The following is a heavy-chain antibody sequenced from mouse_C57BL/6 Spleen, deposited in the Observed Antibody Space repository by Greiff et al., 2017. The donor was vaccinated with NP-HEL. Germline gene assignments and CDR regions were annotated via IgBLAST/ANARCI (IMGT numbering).Heavy chain of an antibody. CDR3: ARRDTMVTTGGVYFDY. CDR2: IDPSDSYT. V-gene: IGHV1-50*01. Sequence: QVQLQQPGAELVKPGASVKLSCKASGYTFTSYWMQWVKQRPGQGLEWIGEIDPSDSYTNYNQKFKGKATLTVDTSSSTAYMQLSSLTSEDSAVYYCARRDTMVTTGGVYFDYWGQGTTLTVSS. D-gene: IGHD2-2*01. J-gene: IGHJ2*01. CDR1: GYTFTSYW.